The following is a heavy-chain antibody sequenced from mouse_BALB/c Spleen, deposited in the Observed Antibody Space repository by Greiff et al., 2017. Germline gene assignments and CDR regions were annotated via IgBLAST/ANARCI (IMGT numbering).Heavy chain of an antibody. J-gene: IGHJ4*01. D-gene: IGHD1-1*01. Sequence: EVQRVESGGGLVKPGGSLKLSCAASGFTFSSYAMSWVRQTPEKRLEWVASISSGGSTYYPDSVKGRFTISRDNARNILYLQMSSLRSEDTAMYYCARGRNYGSSSYYYAMDYWGQGTSVTVSS. CDR3: ARGRNYGSSSYYYAMDY. CDR2: ISSGGST. V-gene: IGHV5-6-5*01. CDR1: GFTFSSYA.